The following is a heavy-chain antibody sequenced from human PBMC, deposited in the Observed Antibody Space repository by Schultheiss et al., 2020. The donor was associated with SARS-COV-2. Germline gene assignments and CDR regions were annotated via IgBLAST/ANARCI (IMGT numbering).Heavy chain of an antibody. CDR1: GYTFTGYY. CDR3: ARDGQGWEGYYYYGMDV. V-gene: IGHV1-46*01. D-gene: IGHD1-26*01. Sequence: ASVKVSCKASGYTFTGYYMHWVRQAPGQGLEWMGIINPSGGNTNYAQKLQGRVTMTTDTSTSTAYMELRSLRSDDTAVYYCARDGQGWEGYYYYGMDVWGQGTTVTVSS. J-gene: IGHJ6*02. CDR2: INPSGGNT.